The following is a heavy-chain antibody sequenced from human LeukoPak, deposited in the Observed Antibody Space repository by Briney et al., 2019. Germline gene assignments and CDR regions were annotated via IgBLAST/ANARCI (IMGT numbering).Heavy chain of an antibody. CDR1: GFTFSDYY. CDR3: ARLTDYGSGPFDY. J-gene: IGHJ4*02. V-gene: IGHV3-11*04. CDR2: ISSSGSTI. Sequence: PGRSLRLSCAASGFTFSDYYMSWIRQAPGKGLEWVSYISSSGSTIYYADSVKGRFTISRDNAKNSLYLQMNSLRAEDTAVYYCARLTDYGSGPFDYWGQGTLVTVSS. D-gene: IGHD3-10*01.